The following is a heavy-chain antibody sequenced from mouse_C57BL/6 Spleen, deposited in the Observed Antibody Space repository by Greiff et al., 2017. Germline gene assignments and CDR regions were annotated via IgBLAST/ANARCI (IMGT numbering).Heavy chain of an antibody. CDR3: ARDYGSSYVGWYFDY. CDR2: IDPSDSYT. V-gene: IGHV1-69*01. D-gene: IGHD1-1*01. CDR1: GYTFTSYW. Sequence: QVQLKQSGAELVMPGASVKLSCKASGYTFTSYWMHWVKQRPGQGLEWIGEIDPSDSYTNYNQKFKGKSTLTVDKSSSTAYMQLSSLTSEDSAVYYCARDYGSSYVGWYFDYWGQGTTLTVSS. J-gene: IGHJ2*01.